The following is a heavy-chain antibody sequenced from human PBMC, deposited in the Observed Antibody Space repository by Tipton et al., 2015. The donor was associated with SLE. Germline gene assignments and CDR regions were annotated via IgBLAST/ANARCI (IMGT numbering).Heavy chain of an antibody. CDR3: ARQSYESSGFSY. V-gene: IGHV4-59*01. D-gene: IGHD3-22*01. Sequence: TLSLTCTVSGGSISSYYWSWIRQPPGKGLEWIGYIYYSGSTNYNPSLKSRVTISVDTSKNQFSLKLRSVTPADTAVYYCARQSYESSGFSYWGQGTLVTVSS. CDR1: GGSISSYY. CDR2: IYYSGST. J-gene: IGHJ4*02.